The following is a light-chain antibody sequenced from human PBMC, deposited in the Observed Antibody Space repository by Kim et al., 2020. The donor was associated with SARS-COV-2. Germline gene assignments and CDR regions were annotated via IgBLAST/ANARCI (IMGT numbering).Light chain of an antibody. Sequence: LTQPHSVSESPGKTVTISCTRSSGSIASNYVQWYQQRPGSAPTTVIYEDNQRPSGVPDRFSGSIDSSSNSASLTISGLKTEDEADYYCQSYDSSIVV. CDR2: EDN. CDR1: SGSIASNY. V-gene: IGLV6-57*04. CDR3: QSYDSSIVV. J-gene: IGLJ2*01.